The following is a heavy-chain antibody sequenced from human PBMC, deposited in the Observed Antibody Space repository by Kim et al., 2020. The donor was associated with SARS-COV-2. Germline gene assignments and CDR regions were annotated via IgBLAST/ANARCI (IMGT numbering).Heavy chain of an antibody. CDR2: NYYNANT. J-gene: IGHJ6*02. D-gene: IGHD7-27*01. CDR1: GGSLTTHCFY. Sequence: SETLSLTCTVSGGSLTTHCFYWIWLPQHPGMDPEWIGYNYYNANTLYNPSLSSRVTMSLDTEKNLFTLNLNVVTAADTAVYYCSRPSDFWVDAMDVWGQGTTVIVSS. CDR3: SRPSDFWVDAMDV. V-gene: IGHV4-31*03.